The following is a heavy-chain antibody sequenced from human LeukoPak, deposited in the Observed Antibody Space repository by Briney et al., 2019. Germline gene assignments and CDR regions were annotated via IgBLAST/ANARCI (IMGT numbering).Heavy chain of an antibody. CDR1: GFTVSSYG. CDR3: ADLGVFDY. CDR2: IRYDGSNK. D-gene: IGHD3-10*01. V-gene: IGHV3-30*02. Sequence: GGSLRLSCAASGFTVSSYGMHWVRQAPGKGLEWVAFIRYDGSNKYYADSVKGRFTISRDNSKNTLYLQINSLRAEDTAVYYCADLGVFDYWGQGTLVTVSS. J-gene: IGHJ4*02.